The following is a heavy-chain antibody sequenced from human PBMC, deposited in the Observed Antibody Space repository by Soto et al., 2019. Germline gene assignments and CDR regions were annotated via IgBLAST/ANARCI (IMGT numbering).Heavy chain of an antibody. CDR3: ARPVVAASFYYYYGMDV. J-gene: IGHJ6*02. D-gene: IGHD2-15*01. CDR1: GGTFSSYA. Sequence: ASVKVSCKASGGTFSSYAISWVRQAPGQGLEWMGGIIPIFGTANYAQKFQGRVTITADESTSTAYMELSSLRSEDTAVYYCARPVVAASFYYYYGMDVWGQGTTVTVSS. CDR2: IIPIFGTA. V-gene: IGHV1-69*13.